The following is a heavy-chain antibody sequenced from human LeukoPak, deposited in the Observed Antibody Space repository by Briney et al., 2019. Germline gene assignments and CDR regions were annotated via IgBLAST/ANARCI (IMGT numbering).Heavy chain of an antibody. V-gene: IGHV3-23*01. J-gene: IGHJ4*02. CDR3: AKDQDYYDSSGGIDY. Sequence: GGSLRLSCAASGFTFSSYGMSWVRQAPGKGLEWVSAISGSGGSTYYADSVKGRFTISRDNSKNTLYLQMNSLRAEDTAVYYCAKDQDYYDSSGGIDYWGQGTLVTVSS. D-gene: IGHD3-22*01. CDR1: GFTFSSYG. CDR2: ISGSGGST.